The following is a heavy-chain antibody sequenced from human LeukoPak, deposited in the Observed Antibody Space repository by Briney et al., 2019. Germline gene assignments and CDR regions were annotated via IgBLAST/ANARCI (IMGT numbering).Heavy chain of an antibody. V-gene: IGHV1-69*05. CDR1: GGTFSSYA. Sequence: WASVKVSCKASGGTFSSYAISWVRQAPGQGLEWVGGIIPIFGTANYAQKFQGRVTITTDESTSTAYMELSSLRSEDTAVYYCAVATVTNQFFDYWGQGTLVTVSS. CDR3: AVATVTNQFFDY. D-gene: IGHD4-11*01. CDR2: IIPIFGTA. J-gene: IGHJ4*02.